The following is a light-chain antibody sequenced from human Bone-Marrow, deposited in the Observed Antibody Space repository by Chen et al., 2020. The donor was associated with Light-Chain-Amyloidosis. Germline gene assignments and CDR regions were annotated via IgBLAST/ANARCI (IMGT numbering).Light chain of an antibody. J-gene: IGLJ3*02. CDR2: DES. V-gene: IGLV3-21*02. CDR3: QVWDRSSDRPV. Sequence: SYVLTQPSSVSVAPGQTATIACGGNNIGDTSVHWYQQTPGQAPLLVVYDESDRPSGIPERLSGSNYGNTATLTISRVEAGDEADYYCQVWDRSSDRPVFGGGTKLTVL. CDR1: NIGDTS.